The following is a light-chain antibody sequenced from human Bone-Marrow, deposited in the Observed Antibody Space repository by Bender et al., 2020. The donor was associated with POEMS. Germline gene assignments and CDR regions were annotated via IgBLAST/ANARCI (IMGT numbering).Light chain of an antibody. J-gene: IGLJ2*01. Sequence: SYELTQPPSVSVSPGQTARITCFGDVLLKQYVYWYQQKSGQAPVLAIFQDTGRPSGIPERFSGSSSGTTVTLTINEVQAEDEADYYCQSADSSGTQVVFGGGTKLTVL. CDR3: QSADSSGTQVV. CDR1: VLLKQY. V-gene: IGLV3-25*03. CDR2: QDT.